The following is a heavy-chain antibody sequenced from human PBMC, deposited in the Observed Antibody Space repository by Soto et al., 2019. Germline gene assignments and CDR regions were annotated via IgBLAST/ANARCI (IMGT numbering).Heavy chain of an antibody. V-gene: IGHV6-1*01. CDR1: GDSVSSNTAA. J-gene: IGHJ4*02. CDR2: THYRSNWRH. D-gene: IGHD6-19*01. Sequence: PSQTLSLTCAISGDSVSSNTAAWNWIRSSPSRGLGWLGRTHYRSNWRHDYAVSVKSRITVNPDTSKNHFSLQLNSVTPDDTAVYYCARGVAGSGFDLWGQGTLVTVS. CDR3: ARGVAGSGFDL.